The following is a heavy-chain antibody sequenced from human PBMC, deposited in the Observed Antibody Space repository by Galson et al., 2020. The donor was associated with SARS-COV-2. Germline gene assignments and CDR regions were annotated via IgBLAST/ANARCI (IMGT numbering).Heavy chain of an antibody. V-gene: IGHV4-31*03. CDR2: IYSSGDT. J-gene: IGHJ5*02. D-gene: IGHD4-17*01. Sequence: ASETLSLTCTVSGGSITSGGYYWSWIRQHPGKGLEWIGYIYSSGDTYYNPSLKSRVTISLDTSKNQFSLKLSSVTAADTAVYYCARGEKNGDYSNWFDPWGRGTLVTVSS. CDR3: ARGEKNGDYSNWFDP. CDR1: GGSITSGGYY.